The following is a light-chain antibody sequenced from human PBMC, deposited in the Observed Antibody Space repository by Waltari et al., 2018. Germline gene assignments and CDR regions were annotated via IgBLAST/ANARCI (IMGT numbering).Light chain of an antibody. V-gene: IGLV2-14*03. CDR3: SSHTTRSTWV. CDR1: TSHIRYSYY. CDR2: DVR. Sequence: QSALTQPASVSGSPGQSITIPWTVTTSHIRYSYYVSWYQQNLAKAPQLISYDVRGRPSGVSDRFSGSKSGNTASLIISGRQADDEADYYCSSHTTRSTWVFGGGTKLTVL. J-gene: IGLJ3*02.